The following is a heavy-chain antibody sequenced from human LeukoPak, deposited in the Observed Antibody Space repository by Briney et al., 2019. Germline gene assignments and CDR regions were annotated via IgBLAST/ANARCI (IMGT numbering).Heavy chain of an antibody. J-gene: IGHJ4*02. CDR1: GFTFSDYN. Sequence: TGGSLRLSCAASGFTFSDYNMRWIRQAPGKGLEWVSSISRSGSTKYYADSVKGRFTISRDNAKNSLFLQMNSLRAEDTAVYYCARVPLDLLLGSIDSWGQGTLVTVSS. CDR2: ISRSGSTK. D-gene: IGHD3-10*01. V-gene: IGHV3-11*01. CDR3: ARVPLDLLLGSIDS.